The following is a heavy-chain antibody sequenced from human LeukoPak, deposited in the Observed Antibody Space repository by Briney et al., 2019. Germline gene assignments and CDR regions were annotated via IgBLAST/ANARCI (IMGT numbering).Heavy chain of an antibody. CDR1: GGSFSGYY. Sequence: SETLSLTCAVYGGSFSGYYWSWIRQPPGKGLEWIGEINHSGSTNYNPSLKSRATISVDTSKNQFSLKLSSVTAADTAVYYCAAITMVRGVPYDWFDPWGQGTLVTVSS. V-gene: IGHV4-34*01. J-gene: IGHJ5*02. CDR3: AAITMVRGVPYDWFDP. CDR2: INHSGST. D-gene: IGHD3-10*01.